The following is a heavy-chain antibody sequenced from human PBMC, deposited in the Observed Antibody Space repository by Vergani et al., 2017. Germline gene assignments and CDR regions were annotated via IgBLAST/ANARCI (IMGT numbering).Heavy chain of an antibody. Sequence: QVQLVQSGAEVKKPGSSVKVSCKASGGTFSSYAISWVRQAPGQGLEWMGRIIPILGTANYAQKFQGRVTITADESTVPAYMELSSLRSEDTAVYYCARSGPEMATSSYYYDGMDVWGQGTTVTVS. CDR1: GGTFSSYA. CDR3: ARSGPEMATSSYYYDGMDV. V-gene: IGHV1-69*11. D-gene: IGHD5-24*01. J-gene: IGHJ6*02. CDR2: IIPILGTA.